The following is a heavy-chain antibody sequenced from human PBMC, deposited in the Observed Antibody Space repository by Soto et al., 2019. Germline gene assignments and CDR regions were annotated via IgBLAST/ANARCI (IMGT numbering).Heavy chain of an antibody. Sequence: GGSLRLSCAASGFTFSDLYMSWIRQLPGRGLECVSCISSSGSTIYYADSVRGRFTISRDNAKNSLYLQMNSLRAEDTAVYYCARGSRSMDVWGKGTTVTVSS. CDR3: ARGSRSMDV. CDR1: GFTFSDLY. D-gene: IGHD3-10*01. J-gene: IGHJ6*03. V-gene: IGHV3-11*01. CDR2: ISSSGSTI.